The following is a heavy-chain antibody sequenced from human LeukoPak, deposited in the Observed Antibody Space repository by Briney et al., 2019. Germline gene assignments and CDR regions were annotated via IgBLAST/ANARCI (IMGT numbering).Heavy chain of an antibody. V-gene: IGHV3-21*01. CDR3: ASSRYSSSWSRDY. J-gene: IGHJ4*02. Sequence: PGGSLRLSCAASGFTFSSYSMNWVRQAPGKGLEWVSSISSSSSYIYYADSVKGRFTISRDNAKNSLYLQMNSLRAEDTAVYYCASSRYSSSWSRDYWGQGTLVTVSS. CDR1: GFTFSSYS. CDR2: ISSSSSYI. D-gene: IGHD6-13*01.